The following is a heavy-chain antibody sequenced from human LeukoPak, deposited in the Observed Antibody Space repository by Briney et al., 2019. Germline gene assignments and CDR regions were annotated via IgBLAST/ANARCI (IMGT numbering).Heavy chain of an antibody. J-gene: IGHJ4*02. D-gene: IGHD4-17*01. CDR1: GYSFTSYW. Sequence: GESLKISCKGSGYSFTSYWIGWVRQMPGKGLEWMGIIYSGDYDTRYRLSFQGQVTISADKSISSAYLQWSSLKASDTAMYYCASPPGYGDYYFDYWGQGTLVTVSS. CDR2: IYSGDYDT. V-gene: IGHV5-51*01. CDR3: ASPPGYGDYYFDY.